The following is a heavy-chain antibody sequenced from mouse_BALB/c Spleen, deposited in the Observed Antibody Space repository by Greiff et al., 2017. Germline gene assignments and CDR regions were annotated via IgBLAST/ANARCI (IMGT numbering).Heavy chain of an antibody. CDR2: IDPETGGT. J-gene: IGHJ2*01. Sequence: QVQLKESGAELVRPGASVTLSCKASGYTFTDYEMHWVKQTPVHGLEWIGAIDPETGGTAYNQKFKGKATLTADKSSSTAYMELRSLTSEDSAVYYCTRCGNYVFDYWGQGTTLTVSS. CDR3: TRCGNYVFDY. V-gene: IGHV1-15*01. D-gene: IGHD2-1*01. CDR1: GYTFTDYE.